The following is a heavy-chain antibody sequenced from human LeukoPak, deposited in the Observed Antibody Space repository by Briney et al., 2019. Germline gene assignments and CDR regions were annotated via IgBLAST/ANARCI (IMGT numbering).Heavy chain of an antibody. CDR1: GFTFGDYA. CDR3: TRSGVVYAIVDWFDH. V-gene: IGHV3-49*04. CDR2: IRSKAYGGTT. D-gene: IGHD2-8*02. J-gene: IGHJ5*02. Sequence: GRSLRLSCTASGFTFGDYAMSWVRQAPGKGLEWVGFIRSKAYGGTTEYAASVKGRFTISRDDSKSIAYLQMNSLKTEDTAVYYCTRSGVVYAIVDWFDHWGQGTLVTVSS.